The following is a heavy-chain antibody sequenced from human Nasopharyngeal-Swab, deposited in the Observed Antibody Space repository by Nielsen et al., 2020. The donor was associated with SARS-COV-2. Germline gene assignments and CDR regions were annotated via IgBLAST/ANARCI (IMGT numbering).Heavy chain of an antibody. CDR1: GFTFSDYY. CDR2: ISSSGSTI. J-gene: IGHJ6*02. CDR3: AKDLRGFVSYGMDV. D-gene: IGHD4-23*01. Sequence: GESLKISCAASGFTFSDYYMSWIRQAPGKGLEWVSYISSSGSTIYYADSVKGRFTISRDNAKNSLYLQMNSLRAEDTAVYYCAKDLRGFVSYGMDVWGQGTTVTVSS. V-gene: IGHV3-11*04.